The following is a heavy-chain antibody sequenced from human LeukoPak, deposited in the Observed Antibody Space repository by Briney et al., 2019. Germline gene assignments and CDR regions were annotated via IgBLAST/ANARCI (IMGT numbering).Heavy chain of an antibody. V-gene: IGHV4-59*01. J-gene: IGHJ4*02. CDR1: GGSISSYY. CDR3: ARERWDYDILTGYQYYFDY. CDR2: IYYSGST. D-gene: IGHD3-9*01. Sequence: SETLSLTCTVSGGSISSYYWSWIRQPPGKGLEWIGYIYYSGSTNYNPSLKSRVTISVDTSKNQFSLKLSSVTAADTAVHYCARERWDYDILTGYQYYFDYWGQGTLVTVSS.